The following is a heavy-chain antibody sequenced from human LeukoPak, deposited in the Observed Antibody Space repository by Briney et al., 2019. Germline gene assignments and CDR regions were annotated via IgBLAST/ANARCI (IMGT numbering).Heavy chain of an antibody. V-gene: IGHV1-2*02. CDR1: VYTLTGYY. CDR2: VNPNRVGT. J-gene: IGHJ4*02. CDR3: ARLMVQYCSSTSCYHDMGIYFDY. D-gene: IGHD2-2*01. Sequence: ASVTVSCMPSVYTLTGYYMHWVRQAPRQRREWMGWVNPNRVGTNYAQKFQSRVNMTSDTSISTAYMELSRLRSDVTAVYYCARLMVQYCSSTSCYHDMGIYFDYWGQRTLVTVSS.